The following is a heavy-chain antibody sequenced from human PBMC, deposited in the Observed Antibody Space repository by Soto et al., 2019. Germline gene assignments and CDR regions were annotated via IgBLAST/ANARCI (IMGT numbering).Heavy chain of an antibody. CDR1: GYTFTSYY. CDR3: ARDEYYYDSSGYPTGY. CDR2: INPSGGST. D-gene: IGHD3-22*01. J-gene: IGHJ4*02. V-gene: IGHV1-46*01. Sequence: QVQLVQSGAEVKKPGASVKVSCKASGYTFTSYYMHWVRQAPGQGLEWMGIINPSGGSTSYAQKFQGRVTMTRDTSTSTVYMELSSLRSEDTAVYYCARDEYYYDSSGYPTGYWGQGTLVTVSS.